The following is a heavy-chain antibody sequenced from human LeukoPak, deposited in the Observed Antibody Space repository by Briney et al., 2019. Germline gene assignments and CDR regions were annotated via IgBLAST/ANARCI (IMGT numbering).Heavy chain of an antibody. CDR3: ARDDSSTWYIGY. CDR2: ISSSSSYI. J-gene: IGHJ4*02. V-gene: IGHV3-21*01. D-gene: IGHD6-13*01. Sequence: GGSLRLSCAASGFTFSSYSMNWVRQAPGKGLEWVSSISSSSSYIYYADSVKGRFTISRDNAKNSLYLQMNSLRDEDTAVYYCARDDSSTWYIGYWGQGTLVTVSS. CDR1: GFTFSSYS.